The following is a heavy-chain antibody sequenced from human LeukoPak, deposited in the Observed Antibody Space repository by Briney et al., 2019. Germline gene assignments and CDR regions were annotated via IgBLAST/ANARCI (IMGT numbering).Heavy chain of an antibody. Sequence: GRSLRLSCAASGFTFSSYWMHCVRQAPGKGLVWVSRINSDGSTRSYADFVKGRFTISRDNAKNTLSLQMNSLRAEDTAVYYCVRGYSGSFLDSWGQGTLVTVSS. CDR2: INSDGSTR. V-gene: IGHV3-74*01. CDR1: GFTFSSYW. CDR3: VRGYSGSFLDS. J-gene: IGHJ4*02. D-gene: IGHD1-26*01.